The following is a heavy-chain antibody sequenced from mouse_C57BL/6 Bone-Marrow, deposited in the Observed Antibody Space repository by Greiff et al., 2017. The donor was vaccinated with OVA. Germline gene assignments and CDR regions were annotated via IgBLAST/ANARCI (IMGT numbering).Heavy chain of an antibody. Sequence: QVQLQQPGAELVKPGASVKVSCKASGYTFTSYWMHWVKQRPGQGLEWIGRIHPSDSDTNYNQKFKGKATLTVDKSASTAYMQLSSLTSEDSAVYYCARAPLLRYPLAWFAYWGQGTLVTVSA. CDR3: ARAPLLRYPLAWFAY. CDR1: GYTFTSYW. V-gene: IGHV1-74*01. CDR2: IHPSDSDT. D-gene: IGHD1-1*01. J-gene: IGHJ3*01.